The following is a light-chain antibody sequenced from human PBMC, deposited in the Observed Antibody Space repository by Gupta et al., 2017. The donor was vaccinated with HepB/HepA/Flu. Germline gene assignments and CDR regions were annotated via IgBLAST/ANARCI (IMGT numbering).Light chain of an antibody. V-gene: IGKV3-15*01. CDR3: QQYNKWPPLT. CDR2: GAS. Sequence: EIVMTQSPVILSVSPGERATVSCRASQSVTKDLAWYQQKDGQAPRLLIYGASVRAAGIPAMFIGSGSGTEFTLTISSLQSEDFAVYYCQQYNKWPPLTFGGGTKVEIK. J-gene: IGKJ4*01. CDR1: QSVTKD.